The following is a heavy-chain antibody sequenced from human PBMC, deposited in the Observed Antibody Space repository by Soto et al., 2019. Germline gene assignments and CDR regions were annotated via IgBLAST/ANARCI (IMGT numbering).Heavy chain of an antibody. Sequence: WTWIRQSPGKGLEWIGYIYYSGSTNYNPSLKSRVTISVDTSKNQFSLKLSSVTAADTAVYYCARTRDYDILTGYFDAFDIWGQGTMVTVSS. J-gene: IGHJ3*02. CDR3: ARTRDYDILTGYFDAFDI. CDR2: IYYSGST. V-gene: IGHV4-59*01. D-gene: IGHD3-9*01.